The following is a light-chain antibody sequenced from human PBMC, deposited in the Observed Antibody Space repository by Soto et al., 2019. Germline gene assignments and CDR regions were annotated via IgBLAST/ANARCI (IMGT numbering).Light chain of an antibody. Sequence: IVLTQSPATLSLSPGQSPALSCRASQIVSRYLAWHQQKPGQAPRLLIYGASSRATGIPDRFSGSGSGTDLNLTTRRLEPEDFAVYYCQQYGSSGTVGQGTKWIS. V-gene: IGKV3-20*01. CDR1: QIVSRY. CDR3: QQYGSSGT. J-gene: IGKJ1*01. CDR2: GAS.